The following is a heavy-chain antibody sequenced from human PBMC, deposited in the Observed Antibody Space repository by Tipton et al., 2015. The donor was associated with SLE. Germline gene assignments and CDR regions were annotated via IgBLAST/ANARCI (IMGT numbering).Heavy chain of an antibody. D-gene: IGHD6-6*01. Sequence: TLSLTCIVSGGSISSGTYNWSWIRQPPGKGLEWIGYIHSSGTTKYNSSLRSRVTISVDTSKNQFSLKLSSVTAADTAVYYCARHAGSSSSFDYWGQGTLVTVSS. J-gene: IGHJ4*02. CDR1: GGSISSGTYN. V-gene: IGHV4-61*01. CDR3: ARHAGSSSSFDY. CDR2: IHSSGTT.